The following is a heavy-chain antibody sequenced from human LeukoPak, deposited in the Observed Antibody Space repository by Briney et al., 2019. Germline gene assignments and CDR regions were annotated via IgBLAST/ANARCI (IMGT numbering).Heavy chain of an antibody. D-gene: IGHD2-15*01. CDR3: AKDGGYFDYYMDV. CDR1: GFTFSSYA. V-gene: IGHV3-23*01. CDR2: ISGSGGST. Sequence: PGGSLRLSCAASGFTFSSYAMSWVRQAPGKGLEWVSGISGSGGSTNYAESVKGRFTISRDNSKNTLYVQMNRLRAEDTAIYYCAKDGGYFDYYMDVWGKGTTVTVSS. J-gene: IGHJ6*03.